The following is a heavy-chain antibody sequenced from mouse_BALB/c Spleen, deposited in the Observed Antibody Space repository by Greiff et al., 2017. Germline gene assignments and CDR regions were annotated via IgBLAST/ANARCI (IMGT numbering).Heavy chain of an antibody. J-gene: IGHJ3*01. Sequence: QVQLQQSGAELMKPGASVKISCKATGYTFSSYWIEWVKQRPGHGLEWIGEIVPGSGSTNYNEKFKGKATFTADTSSNTAYMQLSSLTSEDSAVYDCARWGYYGGFAYWGQGTLVTVSA. CDR1: GYTFSSYW. V-gene: IGHV1-9*01. CDR3: ARWGYYGGFAY. D-gene: IGHD1-1*01. CDR2: IVPGSGST.